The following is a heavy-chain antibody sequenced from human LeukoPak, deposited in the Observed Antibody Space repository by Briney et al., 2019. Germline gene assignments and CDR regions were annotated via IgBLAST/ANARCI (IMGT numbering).Heavy chain of an antibody. CDR1: AGTFSSNA. Sequence: QSPSRASAGTFSSNAISWWGRTPGQGGEGLGRIIPIFGIANYAQNFQGRVTITADKSTSTAYMELSSLRSEDTAVYYCARDRENCSGGSCNYYFDYWGQGTLVTVSS. J-gene: IGHJ4*02. V-gene: IGHV1-69*04. CDR3: ARDRENCSGGSCNYYFDY. CDR2: IIPIFGIA. D-gene: IGHD2-15*01.